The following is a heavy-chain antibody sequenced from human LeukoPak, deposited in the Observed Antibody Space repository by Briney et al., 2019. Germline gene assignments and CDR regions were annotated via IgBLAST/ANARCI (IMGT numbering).Heavy chain of an antibody. CDR2: IDPSGGST. CDR3: ARGDGDSDSNGVLMGWFDP. J-gene: IGHJ5*02. Sequence: ASVTVSCTASGYTFTAYYMHWVRQAPGQGLEWMGVIDPSGGSTSYAQRFQDRVTMTSDTSTSTVYMELSSLRSEDTAVYYCARGDGDSDSNGVLMGWFDPWGQGTLVTVSP. V-gene: IGHV1-46*01. D-gene: IGHD3-22*01. CDR1: GYTFTAYY.